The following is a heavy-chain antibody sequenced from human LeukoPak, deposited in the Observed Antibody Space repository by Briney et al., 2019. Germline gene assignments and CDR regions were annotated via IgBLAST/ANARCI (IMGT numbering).Heavy chain of an antibody. V-gene: IGHV4-61*02. J-gene: IGHJ4*02. CDR2: IYTSGST. D-gene: IGHD1-7*01. CDR1: GGSVSSGTYY. CDR3: AGNWNYGYDY. Sequence: SETLSLTCTVSGGSVSSGTYYWNWIRQPAGKGLEWIGRIYTSGSTNYNPSLKSRVAISVDTSKNQFSLKLSSVTAADTAVYYCAGNWNYGYDYWGQGTLVTVSS.